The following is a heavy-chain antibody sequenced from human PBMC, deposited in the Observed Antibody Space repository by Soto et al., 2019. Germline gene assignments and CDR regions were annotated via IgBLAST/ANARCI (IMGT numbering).Heavy chain of an antibody. J-gene: IGHJ4*02. CDR3: ASMGYHYGSGSYPLDY. V-gene: IGHV4-59*08. Sequence: SETLSLTCTVSGGSISSYYWTWIRQPPGKGLEWIGYIYYSGSTNYNPSLKSRVTISVDTSKNQFSLKLSSVTAADTAVYYCASMGYHYGSGSYPLDYWGQGTLVTVSS. D-gene: IGHD3-10*01. CDR2: IYYSGST. CDR1: GGSISSYY.